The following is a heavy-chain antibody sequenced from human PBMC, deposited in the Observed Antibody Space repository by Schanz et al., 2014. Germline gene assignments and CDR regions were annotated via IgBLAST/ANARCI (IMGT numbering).Heavy chain of an antibody. CDR1: GFTFRDYY. J-gene: IGHJ4*02. Sequence: GQLAESGGGLVQPGGSLRLSCAASGFTFRDYYMSWIRQAPGKGLEWVAVITYDGSNKYYADSVKGRFTISRDNSKNTLYLQVNSLIAEDTAVYYCARASYRRKINFDYWGRGTLVTVSS. D-gene: IGHD3-10*01. V-gene: IGHV3-30-3*01. CDR3: ARASYRRKINFDY. CDR2: ITYDGSNK.